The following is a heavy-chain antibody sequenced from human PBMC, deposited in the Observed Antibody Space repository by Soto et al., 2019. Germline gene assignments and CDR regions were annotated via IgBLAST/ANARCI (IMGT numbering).Heavy chain of an antibody. Sequence: QVQLQESGPGLVKPSETLSLTCTVSGGSISSYYWSWIRQPPGKGLEWIGYIYYSGSTNYNPSLKSRITISVDTSKNQFSLKLSSVTAADMAVYYCARGTTYGDYGYFDYWGQGTLVTVSS. J-gene: IGHJ4*02. CDR3: ARGTTYGDYGYFDY. V-gene: IGHV4-59*01. CDR2: IYYSGST. CDR1: GGSISSYY. D-gene: IGHD4-17*01.